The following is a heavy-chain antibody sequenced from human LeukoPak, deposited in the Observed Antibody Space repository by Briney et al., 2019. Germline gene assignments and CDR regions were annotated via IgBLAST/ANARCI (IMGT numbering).Heavy chain of an antibody. Sequence: PGRSLRLSCAASGFTFSRYGMHWVRQAPGKGLEWVAVISYDGSNKYYADSEKGRFTISRDNSKNTLYLQMNSLRAEDTAVYYCARYPLSIAAFDYWGQGTLVTVSS. CDR1: GFTFSRYG. V-gene: IGHV3-30*03. D-gene: IGHD6-6*01. J-gene: IGHJ4*02. CDR3: ARYPLSIAAFDY. CDR2: ISYDGSNK.